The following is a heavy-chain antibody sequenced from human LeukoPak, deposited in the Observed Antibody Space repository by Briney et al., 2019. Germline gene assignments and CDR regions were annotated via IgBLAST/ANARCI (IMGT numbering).Heavy chain of an antibody. Sequence: ASVKVSCKASGYTFTSYDINWVRQAPGQGLEWMGWINPNSGGTNYAQKFQGRVTMTRDTSISTAYMELSRLRSDDTAVYYCARLDATHDAFDIWGQGTMVTVSS. CDR3: ARLDATHDAFDI. CDR2: INPNSGGT. CDR1: GYTFTSYD. V-gene: IGHV1-2*02. J-gene: IGHJ3*02.